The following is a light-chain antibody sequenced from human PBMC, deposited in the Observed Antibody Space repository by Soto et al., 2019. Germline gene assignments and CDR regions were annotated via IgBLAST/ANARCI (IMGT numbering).Light chain of an antibody. CDR2: EVN. CDR3: SAYAGSNTFVV. Sequence: SVLTQPGSVSGSPGQSITISCTGTSSDIGSYNFVSWYQQHPDKAPKLMVYEVNNRPSGISNRFSGSKSGNTASLTISGLQSEDEAEYFCSAYAGSNTFVVFGTGTKVTVL. J-gene: IGLJ1*01. V-gene: IGLV2-14*01. CDR1: SSDIGSYNF.